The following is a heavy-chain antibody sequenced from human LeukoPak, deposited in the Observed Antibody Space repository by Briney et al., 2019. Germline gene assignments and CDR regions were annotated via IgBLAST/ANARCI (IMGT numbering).Heavy chain of an antibody. Sequence: GGSLRLSCAASGFTFRSYAMTWVRQAPGKGLEWVAEISNEGRINYADSVKGRFTISRDNSKNTLYLQMNSLRAEDTAVYYCVKGRGQSSGYIGDYWGQGTLVTVSS. V-gene: IGHV3-23*01. CDR1: GFTFRSYA. J-gene: IGHJ4*02. D-gene: IGHD3-22*01. CDR2: ISNEGRI. CDR3: VKGRGQSSGYIGDY.